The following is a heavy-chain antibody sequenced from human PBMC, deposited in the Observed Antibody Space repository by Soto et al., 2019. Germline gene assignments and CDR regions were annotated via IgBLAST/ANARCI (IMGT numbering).Heavy chain of an antibody. Sequence: QVQLVESGGGVVQPGRSLRLSCAAAGFTFSSYAMHWVRQAPGKGLEWVAVISYDGSNKYYADSVKGRFTISRDNSKNTLYMQMNSLRAEDTAVYYGAREADIVVVPAALDYWGQGTLVTVSS. CDR2: ISYDGSNK. D-gene: IGHD2-2*01. J-gene: IGHJ4*02. CDR1: GFTFSSYA. CDR3: AREADIVVVPAALDY. V-gene: IGHV3-30-3*01.